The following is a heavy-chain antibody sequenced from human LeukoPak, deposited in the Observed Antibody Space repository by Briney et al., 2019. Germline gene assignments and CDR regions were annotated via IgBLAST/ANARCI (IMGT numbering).Heavy chain of an antibody. CDR1: GYTFTSYD. V-gene: IGHV1-8*03. CDR2: MNPNSGNT. D-gene: IGHD2-2*03. Sequence: ASVKVSCKASGYTFTSYDINWVRQATGQGLEWMGWMNPNSGNTGYAQKFQGRVTITRNTSISTAYMELSSLRSEDTAVYYCARKLGHCSSTSCYGVNWFDPWGQGTLVTVSS. CDR3: ARKLGHCSSTSCYGVNWFDP. J-gene: IGHJ5*02.